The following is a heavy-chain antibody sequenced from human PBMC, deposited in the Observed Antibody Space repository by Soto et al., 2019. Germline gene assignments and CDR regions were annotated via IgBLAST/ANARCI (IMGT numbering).Heavy chain of an antibody. CDR3: ARRTTVTPGYFDY. CDR2: IYYSGST. Sequence: PSETMSLTCSVSGGSIGGSSDYWGRIRQPPGKGLEWIGSIYYSGSTYYNPSLKSRVTISVDTSKNQFSLKLSSVTAADTAVYYCARRTTVTPGYFDYWGQGTLVTVSS. CDR1: GGSIGGSSDY. D-gene: IGHD4-17*01. V-gene: IGHV4-39*01. J-gene: IGHJ4*02.